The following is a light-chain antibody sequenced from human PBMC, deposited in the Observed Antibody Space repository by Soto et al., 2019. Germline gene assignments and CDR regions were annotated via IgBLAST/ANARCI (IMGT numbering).Light chain of an antibody. CDR1: SSDVGGYNY. J-gene: IGLJ1*01. Sequence: QSVLTQPPSASGSPGQSVTISCTGTSSDVGGYNYVSWYQQYPGKVPKLMVYDVNKRPSGVPDRFSGSKSGNTASLTVSGLHADDEADYYCTSYAGGNNVFGTGTKLTVL. V-gene: IGLV2-8*01. CDR2: DVN. CDR3: TSYAGGNNV.